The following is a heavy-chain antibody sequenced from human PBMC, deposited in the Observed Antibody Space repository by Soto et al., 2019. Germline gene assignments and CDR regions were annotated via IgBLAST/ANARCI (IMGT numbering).Heavy chain of an antibody. V-gene: IGHV3-15*01. Sequence: GGSLRLSCAASGFTFSNAWMSWVRQAPGKGLEWVGRIKRKTDGGTTDYAAPVKGRFTISRDDSKNTLYLQMNSLKTEDTAVYYCTTGSIDYYYGMDVWGQGTTVTVSS. J-gene: IGHJ6*02. CDR3: TTGSIDYYYGMDV. CDR1: GFTFSNAW. CDR2: IKRKTDGGTT.